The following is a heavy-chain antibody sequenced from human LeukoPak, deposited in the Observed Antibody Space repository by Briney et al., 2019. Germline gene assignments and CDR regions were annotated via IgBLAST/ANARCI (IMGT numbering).Heavy chain of an antibody. Sequence: GGSLRLSCAASGFTFSSYAMHWVRQAPGKGLEYVSAISSNGGSTYYADSVKGGFTISRDNSKNTLYLQMSSLRAEDTAVYYCVKEDRPQLRYFDWSRAFYGMDVWGKGTTVTVSS. V-gene: IGHV3-64D*06. CDR3: VKEDRPQLRYFDWSRAFYGMDV. CDR2: ISSNGGST. D-gene: IGHD3-9*01. J-gene: IGHJ6*04. CDR1: GFTFSSYA.